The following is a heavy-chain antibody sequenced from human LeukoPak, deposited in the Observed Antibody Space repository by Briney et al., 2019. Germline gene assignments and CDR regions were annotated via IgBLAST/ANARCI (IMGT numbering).Heavy chain of an antibody. D-gene: IGHD5-18*01. V-gene: IGHV3-21*01. Sequence: PGGSLRLSCAASGFTFSSYSMNWVRQAPGEGLEWVSSISSESTYILYADSVKGRFTISRDNAKNSLYLQMNSLRAEDTAVYYCARVVRYSYVDYWGQGTLVTVSS. CDR3: ARVVRYSYVDY. CDR2: ISSESTYI. CDR1: GFTFSSYS. J-gene: IGHJ4*02.